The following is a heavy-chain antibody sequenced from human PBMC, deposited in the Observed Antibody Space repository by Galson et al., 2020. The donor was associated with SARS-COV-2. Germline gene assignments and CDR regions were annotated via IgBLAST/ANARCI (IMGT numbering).Heavy chain of an antibody. J-gene: IGHJ6*02. V-gene: IGHV3-21*01. D-gene: IGHD5-18*01. CDR3: ARDEGIRGYNYGRLYYGMDV. CDR2: ISTSSSYT. CDR1: LFPFSSYI. Sequence: NSGGFLILSCASSLFPFSSYIMNWVRLAPGKGLELVSSISTSSSYTYYVDSVKGRFSISRDNPRNSLYLQMNSLRAEDTAVYYCARDEGIRGYNYGRLYYGMDVWGQGTTVTVSS.